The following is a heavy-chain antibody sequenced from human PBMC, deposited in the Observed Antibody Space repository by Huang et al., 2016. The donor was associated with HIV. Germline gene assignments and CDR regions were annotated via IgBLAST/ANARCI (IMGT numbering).Heavy chain of an antibody. Sequence: SCAASGFTFSSYAMHWVRQAPGKGLEGGAVISYDGSNKYSADPVKGRFTISRDNSKNTLYLQMNSLRAEDTAVYYCARDAYYDYVWGSYRKYYYYYMDVWGKGTTVTVSS. J-gene: IGHJ6*03. D-gene: IGHD3-16*02. CDR1: GFTFSSYA. CDR3: ARDAYYDYVWGSYRKYYYYYMDV. V-gene: IGHV3-30*04. CDR2: ISYDGSNK.